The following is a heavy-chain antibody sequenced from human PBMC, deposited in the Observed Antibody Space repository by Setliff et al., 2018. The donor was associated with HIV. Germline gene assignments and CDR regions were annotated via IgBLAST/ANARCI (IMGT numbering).Heavy chain of an antibody. CDR1: GGTFSNYP. V-gene: IGHV1-69*05. Sequence: SVKVCCKASGGTFSNYPINWVRRAPGQGLEWMGGIIPIFGTANYAQKFQGRVTITTDESTSTAYMELSSLRSEDTAVYYCARVSGWNWVYYYMDVWGKGTTVTVSS. CDR2: IIPIFGTA. J-gene: IGHJ6*03. D-gene: IGHD6-19*01. CDR3: ARVSGWNWVYYYMDV.